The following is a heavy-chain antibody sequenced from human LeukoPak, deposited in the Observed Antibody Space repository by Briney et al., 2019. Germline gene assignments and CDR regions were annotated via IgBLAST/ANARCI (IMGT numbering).Heavy chain of an antibody. Sequence: ALVKVSCKVSGYTLTELSMHWVRQAPGKGLEWMGGFDPEDGETIYAQKFQGRVTMTEDTSTDTAYMELSSLRSEDTAVYYCARPTYSGSYLDFDYWGQGTLVTVSS. CDR3: ARPTYSGSYLDFDY. CDR2: FDPEDGET. V-gene: IGHV1-24*01. D-gene: IGHD1-26*01. CDR1: GYTLTELS. J-gene: IGHJ4*02.